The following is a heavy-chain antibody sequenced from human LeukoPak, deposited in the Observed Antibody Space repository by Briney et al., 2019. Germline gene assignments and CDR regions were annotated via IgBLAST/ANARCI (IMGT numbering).Heavy chain of an antibody. Sequence: PGGSLRLSCAASGLTFDDYAMHWVRQAPGKGLEWVSLLSWDGGSTYYADSVKDRFTISRDNSKNSLYLQMNSLRAEDTALYYCVKDFCSTTSCYADYWGQGTLVTVSS. J-gene: IGHJ4*02. V-gene: IGHV3-43D*03. CDR1: GLTFDDYA. CDR3: VKDFCSTTSCYADY. CDR2: LSWDGGST. D-gene: IGHD2-2*01.